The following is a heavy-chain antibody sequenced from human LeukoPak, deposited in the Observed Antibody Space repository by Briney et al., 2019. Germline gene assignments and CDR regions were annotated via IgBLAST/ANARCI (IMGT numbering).Heavy chain of an antibody. D-gene: IGHD3-22*01. CDR3: AKRGVVIRVILVGFHKEAYYFDS. Sequence: GGSLRLSCAVSGITHSNYAMSWVRQAPGKGLEWVAGISGSGGGTNYADSVKGRFTISRDNPKNTLYLQMNNLRADDTAVYFCAKRGVVIRVILVGFHKEAYYFDSWGQGALVTVSS. CDR1: GITHSNYA. V-gene: IGHV3-23*01. CDR2: ISGSGGGT. J-gene: IGHJ4*02.